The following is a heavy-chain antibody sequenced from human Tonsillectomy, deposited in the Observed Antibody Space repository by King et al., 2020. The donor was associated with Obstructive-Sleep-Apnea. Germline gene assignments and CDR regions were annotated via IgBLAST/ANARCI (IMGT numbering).Heavy chain of an antibody. Sequence: VQLVESGGGVVQPGRSLRLSCAASGFTFSSYAMHCVRQAPGKGLEWVAVISYDGSNKYYADSVKGRFTISRDNSKNTLYMQMNSLRAEDTAVYYCARDLYIVVVVAATQPGQDYYGMDVWGQGTTVTVSS. D-gene: IGHD2-15*01. J-gene: IGHJ6*02. CDR1: GFTFSSYA. CDR2: ISYDGSNK. CDR3: ARDLYIVVVVAATQPGQDYYGMDV. V-gene: IGHV3-30-3*01.